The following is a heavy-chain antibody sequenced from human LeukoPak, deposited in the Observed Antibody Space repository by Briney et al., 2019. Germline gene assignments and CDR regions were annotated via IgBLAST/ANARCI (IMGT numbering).Heavy chain of an antibody. Sequence: SETLSLTCTVSGGSISSYYWSWIRQPPGKGLEWIGYIYYSGSTNYNPSLKSRVTISVDTSKNQFSLKLSSVTAADTAVYYCARRPYGDYALRTTNRFDPWGQGTLVTVSS. CDR2: IYYSGST. CDR1: GGSISSYY. J-gene: IGHJ5*02. V-gene: IGHV4-59*08. CDR3: ARRPYGDYALRTTNRFDP. D-gene: IGHD4-17*01.